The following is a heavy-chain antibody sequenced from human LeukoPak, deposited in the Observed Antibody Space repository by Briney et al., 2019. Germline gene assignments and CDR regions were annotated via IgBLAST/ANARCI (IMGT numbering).Heavy chain of an antibody. V-gene: IGHV3-23*01. D-gene: IGHD1-26*01. CDR3: ARDKIVGPTTLDY. J-gene: IGHJ4*02. CDR1: GFTFSSYA. Sequence: PGGSLRLSCAASGFTFSSYAMSWVRQAPGKGLEWVSAISGSGGSTYYADSVKGRFTISRDNAKNSLYLQMNSLRADDTAIYYCARDKIVGPTTLDYWGQGTLVTVSS. CDR2: ISGSGGST.